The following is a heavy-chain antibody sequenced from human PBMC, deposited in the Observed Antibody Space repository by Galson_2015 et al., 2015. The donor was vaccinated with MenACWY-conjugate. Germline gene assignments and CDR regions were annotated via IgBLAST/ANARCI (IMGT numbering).Heavy chain of an antibody. D-gene: IGHD2-21*01. Sequence: SLRLSCAASGFTFSSYSMNWVRQAPGKGLEWVSYIRSSSNIYYADSVKGRFTISRDNAKNSLYLQMNSLRDEDTAVYYCARDSDWAFDFWGQGTMVTVSS. V-gene: IGHV3-48*02. CDR2: IRSSSNI. J-gene: IGHJ3*01. CDR1: GFTFSSYS. CDR3: ARDSDWAFDF.